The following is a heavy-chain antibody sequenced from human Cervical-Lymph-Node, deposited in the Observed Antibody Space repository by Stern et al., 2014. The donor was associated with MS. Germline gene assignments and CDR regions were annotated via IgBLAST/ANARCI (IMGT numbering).Heavy chain of an antibody. V-gene: IGHV5-51*01. Sequence: EQLVQSGAEVKKPGESLTISCKGFGYSFNIYWIAWVRQRPGKGLEWMGIIYSDDSDTGYSTSFQSQGTFSGDKYISNAYLKWSSLKPSDTATYFCARRGMDVWAQGTSVTVSS. CDR2: IYSDDSDT. CDR3: ARRGMDV. J-gene: IGHJ6*02. CDR1: GYSFNIYW.